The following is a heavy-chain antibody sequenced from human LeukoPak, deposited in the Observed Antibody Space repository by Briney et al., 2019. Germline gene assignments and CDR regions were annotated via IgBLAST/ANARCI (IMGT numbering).Heavy chain of an antibody. J-gene: IGHJ4*02. V-gene: IGHV1-18*01. CDR2: VSTYSGNT. CDR3: ARFTGLDY. CDR1: GHTFTNYV. Sequence: GASVKVSCKASGHTFTNYVISWVRQAPGQGLEWMGWVSTYSGNTNYAQKFQGRITMTTDTSTSTAYMDLRNLRYDDTAVYYCARFTGLDYWGQGTPITVSS.